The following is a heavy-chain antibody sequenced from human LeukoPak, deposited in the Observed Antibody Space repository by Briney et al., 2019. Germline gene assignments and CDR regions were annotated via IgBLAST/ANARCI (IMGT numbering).Heavy chain of an antibody. CDR2: IKPDGSET. Sequence: GGSLRLSCAASGFTFSSYYMSWVRQAPGEGLEWVANIKPDGSETYYADSVKGRFTISRDSGKNSLHLQMNSLRADDTAVYYCACSRLTFSSSWLWWGQGALVTASS. D-gene: IGHD6-13*01. J-gene: IGHJ4*02. CDR3: ACSRLTFSSSWLW. CDR1: GFTFSSYY. V-gene: IGHV3-7*01.